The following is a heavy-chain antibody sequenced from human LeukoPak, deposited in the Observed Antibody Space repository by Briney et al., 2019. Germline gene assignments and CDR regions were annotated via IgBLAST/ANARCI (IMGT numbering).Heavy chain of an antibody. V-gene: IGHV3-21*01. CDR3: ARAGTAMVLKGQYYYYYYYMDV. D-gene: IGHD5-18*01. CDR2: ISSSSSYI. Sequence: GGSLRLSCAASGFTFSSYSMNWIRQAPGKGLEWVSSISSSSSYIYYADSVKGRFTISRDNAKNSLYLQMNSLRAEDTAVYYCARAGTAMVLKGQYYYYYYYMDVWGKGTTVTVSS. J-gene: IGHJ6*03. CDR1: GFTFSSYS.